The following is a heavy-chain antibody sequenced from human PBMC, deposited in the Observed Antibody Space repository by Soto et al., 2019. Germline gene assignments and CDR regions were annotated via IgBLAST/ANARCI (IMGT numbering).Heavy chain of an antibody. J-gene: IGHJ4*02. CDR2: IYHSGST. D-gene: IGHD3-22*01. V-gene: IGHV4-30-2*01. CDR1: GGSISIGGYS. CDR3: ARDNGGGDYYDSSGPTYYFDY. Sequence: PSETLSLTCAVSGGSISIGGYSWSCIRQPPGKGLEWIGYIYHSGSTYYNPSLKSRVTISVDRSKNQFSLKLSSVTAADTAVYYCARDNGGGDYYDSSGPTYYFDYWGQGTLVTVSS.